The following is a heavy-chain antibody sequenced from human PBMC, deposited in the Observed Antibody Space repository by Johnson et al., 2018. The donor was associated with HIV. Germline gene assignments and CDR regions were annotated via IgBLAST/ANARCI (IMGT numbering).Heavy chain of an antibody. CDR3: ARAGQQWLADAFDI. V-gene: IGHV3-48*01. D-gene: IGHD6-19*01. CDR2: ISSTGSSI. J-gene: IGHJ3*02. CDR1: GFSFSNYA. Sequence: VQLVESGGGVVQPGRSLRLSCSASGFSFSNYAMDWVRQAPGKGLEWVSYISSTGSSIKYVDSVKGRFTISRDNSNNTLYLQMNSLRVEDTAVYYCARAGQQWLADAFDIWGQGTMVTVSS.